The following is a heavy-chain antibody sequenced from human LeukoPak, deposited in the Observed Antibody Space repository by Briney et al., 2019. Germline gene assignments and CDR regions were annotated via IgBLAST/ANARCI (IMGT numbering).Heavy chain of an antibody. V-gene: IGHV4-59*08. CDR3: ARHLYPRGAGSRYYYGMDV. CDR2: IYYSGST. J-gene: IGHJ6*02. CDR1: GGSISSYY. Sequence: SETLSLTRTVSGGSISSYYWSWIRQPPGKGLEWIGYIYYSGSTNYNPSLKSRVTISVDTSKNQFSLKLSSVTAADTAVYYCARHLYPRGAGSRYYYGMDVWGQGTTVTVSS. D-gene: IGHD3-10*01.